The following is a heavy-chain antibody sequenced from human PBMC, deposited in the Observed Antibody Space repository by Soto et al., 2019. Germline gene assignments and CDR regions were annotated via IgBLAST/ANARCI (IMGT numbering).Heavy chain of an antibody. D-gene: IGHD2-2*01. CDR1: GGTFSSCA. Sequence: GASVKVSCKASGGTFSSCAISWVRQAPGQGLEWMGGIIPIFGTANYAQKFQGRVTITADESTSTACMELSSLRSEDTAVYYCARELRDVVVPAAFYGMDVWGQGNTVTVSS. J-gene: IGHJ6*02. CDR2: IIPIFGTA. CDR3: ARELRDVVVPAAFYGMDV. V-gene: IGHV1-69*13.